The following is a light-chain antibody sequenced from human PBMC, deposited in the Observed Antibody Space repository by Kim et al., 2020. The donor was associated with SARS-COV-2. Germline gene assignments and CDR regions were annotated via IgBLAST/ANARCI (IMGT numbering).Light chain of an antibody. CDR3: NSRDTSG. J-gene: IGLJ3*02. CDR1: SLRSYY. CDR2: GKN. V-gene: IGLV3-19*01. Sequence: AVSVALGQTVTITCQGDSLRSYYASWYQQKPGQAPLLVFYGKNSRPSGIPDRFSGSSSGNRASLTITGAQAEDEADYYCNSRDTSGFGGGTQLTVL.